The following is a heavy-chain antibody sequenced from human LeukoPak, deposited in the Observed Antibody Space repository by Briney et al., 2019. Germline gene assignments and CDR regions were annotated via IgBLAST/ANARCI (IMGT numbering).Heavy chain of an antibody. CDR1: GGSFSGYY. CDR2: INHSGST. J-gene: IGHJ4*02. CDR3: ARESYYGLGSYHYADY. Sequence: SETLSLTCAVYGGSFSGYYWSWIRQPPGKGLEWIGEINHSGSTNYNPSLKSRVTISVDTSKNQFSLKLSSVTAADTAVYYCARESYYGLGSYHYADYWGQGTLVTVSS. D-gene: IGHD3-10*01. V-gene: IGHV4-34*01.